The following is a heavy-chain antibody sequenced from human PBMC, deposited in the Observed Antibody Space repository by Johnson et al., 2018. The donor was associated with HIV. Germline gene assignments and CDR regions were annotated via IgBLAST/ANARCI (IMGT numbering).Heavy chain of an antibody. CDR3: ARIPILRYFDVLYDAFDI. V-gene: IGHV3-7*05. J-gene: IGHJ3*02. CDR2: IKQDGSET. Sequence: VQLVESGGGLVQPGGSLRLSCAASELTFSNYWMSWVRQAPGKGLEWVANIKQDGSETYYVDSVKGRFTISRDNAKNSLYLQMNSLRAEDTAVYYCARIPILRYFDVLYDAFDIWGQGTMVTVAS. CDR1: ELTFSNYW. D-gene: IGHD3-9*01.